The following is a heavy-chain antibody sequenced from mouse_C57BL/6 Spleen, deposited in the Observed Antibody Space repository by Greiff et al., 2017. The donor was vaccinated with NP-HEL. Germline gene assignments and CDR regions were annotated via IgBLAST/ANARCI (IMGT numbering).Heavy chain of an antibody. CDR3: TRPTMVTSWYFDV. V-gene: IGHV1-15*01. D-gene: IGHD2-9*01. Sequence: VQLQQSGAELVRPGASVTLSCKASGYTFTDYEMHWVKQTPVHGLEWIGAIDPETGGTAYNQKFKGKAILTADKSSSTAYMELRSLTSEDSAVYYCTRPTMVTSWYFDVWGTGTTVTVSS. CDR2: IDPETGGT. CDR1: GYTFTDYE. J-gene: IGHJ1*03.